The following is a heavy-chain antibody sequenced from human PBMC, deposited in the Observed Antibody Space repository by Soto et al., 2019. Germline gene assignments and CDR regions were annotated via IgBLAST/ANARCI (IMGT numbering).Heavy chain of an antibody. CDR2: INPSGGST. V-gene: IGHV1-46*01. J-gene: IGHJ3*02. Sequence: APAELSCKASGYTFTSYYMHWVRQAPGQGLEWMGIINPSGGSTSYAQKFQGRVTMTRDTSTSTVYMELSSLRSEDTAVYYCARVPWDYGGAFDIWGQGTMVTVSS. CDR1: GYTFTSYY. CDR3: ARVPWDYGGAFDI. D-gene: IGHD4-17*01.